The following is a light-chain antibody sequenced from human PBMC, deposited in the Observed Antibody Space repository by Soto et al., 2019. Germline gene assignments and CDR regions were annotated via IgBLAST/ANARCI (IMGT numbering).Light chain of an antibody. CDR3: QNRANWPLT. CDR2: GAS. Sequence: EIVLTQSPTTLSLSPGERATLSCMASQSVSCDLAWYQQIPGQSPRLLMYGASNRASGIPARFSGSGSGTVFTLGISSLEPGEFAVYYCQNRANWPLTFGGGTKVEIK. J-gene: IGKJ4*01. V-gene: IGKV3-11*01. CDR1: QSVSCD.